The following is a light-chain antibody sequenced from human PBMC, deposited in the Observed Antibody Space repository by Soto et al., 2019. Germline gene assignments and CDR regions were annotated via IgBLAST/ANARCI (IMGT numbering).Light chain of an antibody. CDR3: LQINSYPYT. Sequence: IQLTQSPSSLPASVGDRVTITCRASQGITTYLAWYQQKPGKAPNLLIYAASALQSGVPSRFSGSGSGTDFTLTISSLQPEDFATYYCLQINSYPYTFGQGTKLEIK. V-gene: IGKV1-9*01. CDR2: AAS. J-gene: IGKJ2*01. CDR1: QGITTY.